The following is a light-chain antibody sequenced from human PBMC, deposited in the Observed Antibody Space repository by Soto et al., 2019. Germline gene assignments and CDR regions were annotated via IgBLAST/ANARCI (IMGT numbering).Light chain of an antibody. CDR1: QSVSSY. J-gene: IGKJ3*01. CDR2: DAS. Sequence: EIVLTQSPATLSLSPGERATLSCRASQSVSSYLACYQQKPGQAPRLLIYDASNRAAGIPARFSGSGSGTDFSPTISRLEPEDFAVYYCQQRSNWLFTFGPGTKVDIK. V-gene: IGKV3-11*01. CDR3: QQRSNWLFT.